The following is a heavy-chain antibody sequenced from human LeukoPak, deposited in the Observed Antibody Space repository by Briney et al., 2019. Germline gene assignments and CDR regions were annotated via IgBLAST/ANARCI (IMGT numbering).Heavy chain of an antibody. CDR1: GGSISSYY. CDR2: IYHSGST. J-gene: IGHJ2*01. V-gene: IGHV4-59*01. CDR3: AREKGGAAAVDWYFDL. D-gene: IGHD6-13*01. Sequence: SETLSLTCTVSGGSISSYYWSWIRQPPGKGLEWIGYIYHSGSTNYNPSLKSRVTISVDTSKNQFSLKLSSVTAADTAVYYCAREKGGAAAVDWYFDLWGRGTLVTVSS.